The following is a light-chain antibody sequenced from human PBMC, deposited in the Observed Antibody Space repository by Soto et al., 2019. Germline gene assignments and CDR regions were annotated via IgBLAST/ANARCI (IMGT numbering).Light chain of an antibody. CDR1: SSDVGAYNF. V-gene: IGLV2-8*01. CDR3: SSYAGSNNFVV. CDR2: EVS. J-gene: IGLJ2*01. Sequence: QSVLTQPPSASGSPGQSVTISCTGTSSDVGAYNFVSWYRQNPGKAPKLMIYEVSKRPAGVPDRFSGSKSGNTASLTVSGLQAEDEADYYCSSYAGSNNFVVFGGGTQLTV.